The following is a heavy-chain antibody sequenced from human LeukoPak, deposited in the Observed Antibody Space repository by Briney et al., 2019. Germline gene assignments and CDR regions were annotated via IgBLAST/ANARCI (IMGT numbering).Heavy chain of an antibody. CDR1: GFTFSSYA. J-gene: IGHJ4*02. CDR3: AKDGYYYDSSGYYDY. CDR2: ISGSGGST. V-gene: IGHV3-23*01. Sequence: GGSLRLSCAASGFTFSSYAMSWVRQAPGKGLEWVPPISGSGGSTYYADSVKGRFTISRDNSKNTLYLQMNSLRAEDTAVYYCAKDGYYYDSSGYYDYWGQGTLVTVSS. D-gene: IGHD3-22*01.